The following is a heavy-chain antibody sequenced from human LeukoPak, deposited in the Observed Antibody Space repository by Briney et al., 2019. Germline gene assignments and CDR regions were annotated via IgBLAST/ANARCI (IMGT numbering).Heavy chain of an antibody. J-gene: IGHJ4*02. CDR2: ISYDGSNK. D-gene: IGHD6-19*01. V-gene: IGHV3-30*04. Sequence: GSLRLSCAASGFTFSSYAMHWVRQAPGKGLEWVAVISYDGSNKYYADSVKGRFTISRDNSKNTLYLQMNSLRAEDTAVYYCARIAVAGNLDYWGQGTLVTVSS. CDR1: GFTFSSYA. CDR3: ARIAVAGNLDY.